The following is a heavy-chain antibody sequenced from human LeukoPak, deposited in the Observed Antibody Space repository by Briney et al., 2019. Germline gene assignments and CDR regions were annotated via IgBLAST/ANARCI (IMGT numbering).Heavy chain of an antibody. D-gene: IGHD6-13*01. Sequence: PGGSLSLSCAASGFSFSNYWMSWVRQAPGKGLEWVANIKEDGSEKYYVDSVKGGFTISRDNARNSLYLQMNSLRAEDTAVYYCASGRQLGYWGQGTLVTVSS. J-gene: IGHJ4*02. CDR1: GFSFSNYW. CDR3: ASGRQLGY. V-gene: IGHV3-7*01. CDR2: IKEDGSEK.